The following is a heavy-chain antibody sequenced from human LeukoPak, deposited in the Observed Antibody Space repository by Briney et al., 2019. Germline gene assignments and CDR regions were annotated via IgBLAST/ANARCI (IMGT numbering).Heavy chain of an antibody. J-gene: IGHJ4*02. D-gene: IGHD4-17*01. Sequence: PGGSLRLSCAASGFTFSSYAMHWVRQAPGKGLEWISYISSGSGTTYYGDSVQGRFITSRDNAENSLHLQMNSLRAEDTGVYYCAKDRGNDYGVFDYWGQGILVTVSS. V-gene: IGHV3-48*01. CDR3: AKDRGNDYGVFDY. CDR1: GFTFSSYA. CDR2: ISSGSGTT.